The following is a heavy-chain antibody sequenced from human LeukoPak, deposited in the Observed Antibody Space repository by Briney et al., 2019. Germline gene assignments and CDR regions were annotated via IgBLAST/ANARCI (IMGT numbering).Heavy chain of an antibody. V-gene: IGHV3-23*01. D-gene: IGHD3-3*01. Sequence: SGGSLRLSCAASGFTFSSYAMSWVRQAPGKGLEWVSAISGSGGSTYYADSVKGRFTISRDNSKNTLYLQMNSLRAEDTAVYYCAKAPFGPADLEWLNDAFDIWGQGTMVTVSS. CDR3: AKAPFGPADLEWLNDAFDI. CDR2: ISGSGGST. CDR1: GFTFSSYA. J-gene: IGHJ3*02.